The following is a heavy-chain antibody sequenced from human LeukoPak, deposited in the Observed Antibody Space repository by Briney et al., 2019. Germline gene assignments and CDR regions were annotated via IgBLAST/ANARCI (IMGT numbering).Heavy chain of an antibody. CDR2: IIPIFGTA. CDR1: GGTFSSYA. D-gene: IGHD5-12*01. V-gene: IGHV1-69*13. Sequence: PGASVKVSCKASGGTFSSYAISWVRQAPGQGLEWMGGIIPIFGTANYAQKFQGRVTITADESTSTAYMELSSLRSEDTAAYYCAHLRKSGVAYWGQGTLVTVSS. CDR3: AHLRKSGVAY. J-gene: IGHJ4*02.